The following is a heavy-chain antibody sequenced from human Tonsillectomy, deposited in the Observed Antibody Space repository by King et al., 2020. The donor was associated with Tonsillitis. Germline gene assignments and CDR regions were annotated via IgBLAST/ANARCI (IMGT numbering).Heavy chain of an antibody. Sequence: LQLQESGSGLVKPSETLSLTCAVSGGSISSGGYSWSWIRQPPGKGLEWIGYIYHRESAYPNPSLKSRVTISVDRSKNQLSLKLSSVTAADTAVYYCARDAGDYGMDVWGQGTTVTVSS. CDR1: GGSISSGGYS. CDR3: ARDAGDYGMDV. CDR2: IYHRESA. J-gene: IGHJ6*02. D-gene: IGHD4-17*01. V-gene: IGHV4-30-2*01.